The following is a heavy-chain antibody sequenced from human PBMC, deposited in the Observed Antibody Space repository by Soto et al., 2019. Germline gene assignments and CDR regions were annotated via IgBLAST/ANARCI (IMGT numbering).Heavy chain of an antibody. Sequence: QVQLVQSGAEVKKPGASVKVSCKASGYTFTGYYMHWVRQAPGQGLEWMGWINPNSGGTNYAQKVQGRVTMTRDTSISTAYMELSRLRSDDTAVYYCARDGVGATGFDYWGQGTLVTVSS. CDR3: ARDGVGATGFDY. D-gene: IGHD1-26*01. CDR1: GYTFTGYY. CDR2: INPNSGGT. V-gene: IGHV1-2*02. J-gene: IGHJ4*02.